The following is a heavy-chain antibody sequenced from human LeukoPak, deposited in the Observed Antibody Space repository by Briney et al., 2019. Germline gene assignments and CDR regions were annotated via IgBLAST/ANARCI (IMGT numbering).Heavy chain of an antibody. Sequence: ETLSLTCAVYGGSFSGYYWSWIRQPPGKGLEWIGEIHHSGGTNYNPSLKSRVTISEDTSKNQFSLKLSSVTAADTAVYYCARGRGAAAREGYWGQGTLVTVSS. D-gene: IGHD6-13*01. CDR2: IHHSGGT. J-gene: IGHJ4*02. V-gene: IGHV4-34*01. CDR1: GGSFSGYY. CDR3: ARGRGAAAREGY.